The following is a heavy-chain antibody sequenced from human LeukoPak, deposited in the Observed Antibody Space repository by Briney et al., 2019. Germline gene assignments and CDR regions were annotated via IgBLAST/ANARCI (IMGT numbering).Heavy chain of an antibody. D-gene: IGHD6-6*01. Sequence: PGGSLRLSCAASGFTFSDYYMSWIRQAPGKGLEWVSYISSSGSTIYYADSVKGRFTISRDNAKNSLYLQMNSLRAEDTAVYYCAKKSGIAARRYFDYWGQGTLVTVSS. CDR2: ISSSGSTI. CDR3: AKKSGIAARRYFDY. CDR1: GFTFSDYY. V-gene: IGHV3-11*01. J-gene: IGHJ4*02.